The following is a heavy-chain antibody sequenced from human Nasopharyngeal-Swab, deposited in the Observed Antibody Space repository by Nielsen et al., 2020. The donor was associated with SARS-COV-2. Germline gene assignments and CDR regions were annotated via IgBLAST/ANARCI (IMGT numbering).Heavy chain of an antibody. CDR1: GFTFSSYW. Sequence: GESLKISCAASGFTFSSYWMSWVRQAPGKGLEWVANIKQDGSEKYYVDSVKGRFTISRDNAKNSLYLQMYSLTTEDTAVYFCARDPILGPPDYFDYWGRGTLVIVSS. J-gene: IGHJ4*02. CDR2: IKQDGSEK. D-gene: IGHD1-14*01. V-gene: IGHV3-7*04. CDR3: ARDPILGPPDYFDY.